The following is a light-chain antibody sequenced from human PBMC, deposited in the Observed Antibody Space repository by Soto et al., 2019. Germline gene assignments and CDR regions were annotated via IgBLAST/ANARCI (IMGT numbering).Light chain of an antibody. Sequence: QSVLTQPPSVSAAPGQKVTISCSGASSNIGNNYVSWYQQLPGTAPKLLIYDNNHRPSGIPDRFSGSKSGTSATLGITGLQTGDEADYYCGTWDSSLSGGVFGGGTKLTVL. CDR1: SSNIGNNY. CDR2: DNN. V-gene: IGLV1-51*01. J-gene: IGLJ3*02. CDR3: GTWDSSLSGGV.